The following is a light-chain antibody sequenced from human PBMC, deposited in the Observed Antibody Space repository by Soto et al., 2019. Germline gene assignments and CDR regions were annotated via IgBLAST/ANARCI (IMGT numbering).Light chain of an antibody. CDR2: GAS. J-gene: IGKJ1*01. CDR3: NQFGSSPQT. CDR1: QSVNSK. Sequence: EIVMTQSPATLSVSPGERATLSCRASQSVNSKLAWYQQKPGRAPRLLIYGASSRATGIQERFSGSGSGTDFTLTIRRLEPEDFAVYFCNQFGSSPQTFGHGTKVDIK. V-gene: IGKV3-20*01.